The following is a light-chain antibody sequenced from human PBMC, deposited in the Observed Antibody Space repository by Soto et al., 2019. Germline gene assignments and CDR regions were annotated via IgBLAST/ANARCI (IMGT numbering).Light chain of an antibody. CDR3: QQVYASPWT. J-gene: IGKJ1*01. Sequence: EIVLTQSPGTLSLSPGERATFSCRASQSISSSYLAWYQQKPGQAPRLLIYAASTWATDTPDRFSGSGSGTEFTLTISRLEPEDFAVYYCQQVYASPWTFGQGTKVEIK. CDR2: AAS. CDR1: QSISSSY. V-gene: IGKV3-20*01.